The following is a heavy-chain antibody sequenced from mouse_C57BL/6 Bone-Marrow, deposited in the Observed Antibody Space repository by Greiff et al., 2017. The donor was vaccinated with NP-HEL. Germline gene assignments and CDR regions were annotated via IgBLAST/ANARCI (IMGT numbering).Heavy chain of an antibody. Sequence: QVQLQQPGAELVMPGASVKLSCKASGYTFTSYWMHWVKQRPGQGLEWIGEIDPSDSYTNYNQKFKGQSTLPVDKSSSTAYMQLSSLTSEDSAVYYCAKGGNLDYWGQGTTLTVSS. CDR2: IDPSDSYT. V-gene: IGHV1-69*01. CDR1: GYTFTSYW. CDR3: AKGGNLDY. J-gene: IGHJ2*01. D-gene: IGHD2-1*01.